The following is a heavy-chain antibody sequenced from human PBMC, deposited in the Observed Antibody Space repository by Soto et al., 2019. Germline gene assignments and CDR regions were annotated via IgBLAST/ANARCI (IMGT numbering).Heavy chain of an antibody. Sequence: GGSLRLSCAASGFTFSSYAMSWVRQAPGKGLEWVSAISGSGGSTYYADSVKGRFTISRDNSKNTLYLQMNSLRAEDTAVYYCAKAITYYDFWSGYCLDYWGQGTLVTVSS. CDR1: GFTFSSYA. CDR3: AKAITYYDFWSGYCLDY. D-gene: IGHD3-3*01. J-gene: IGHJ4*02. V-gene: IGHV3-23*01. CDR2: ISGSGGST.